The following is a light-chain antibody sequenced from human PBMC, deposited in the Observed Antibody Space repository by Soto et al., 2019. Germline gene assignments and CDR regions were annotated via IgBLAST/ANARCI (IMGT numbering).Light chain of an antibody. V-gene: IGKV4-1*01. J-gene: IGKJ4*01. CDR2: LAS. CDR1: QSGLYGSNNKNY. CDR3: QRYYGIPLT. Sequence: DFVMTQSPDSLAVSLGERATINCKSSQSGLYGSNNKNYLAWYQQKPGQPPRLLINLASTRESGVPDRFSGSGSGTDFNLTISSLQAEDVAVYYCQRYYGIPLTFGGGTRVEIK.